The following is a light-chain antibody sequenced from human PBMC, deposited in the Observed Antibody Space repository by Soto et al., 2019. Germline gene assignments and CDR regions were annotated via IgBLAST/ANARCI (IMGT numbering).Light chain of an antibody. CDR3: CSYVDTDTWV. V-gene: IGLV2-11*01. Sequence: QSFLTQPRSVSGSPGQSVTISCTGTNSDVGGYNYVSWYQQYPGKAPKLMISGVSERPSGVPDRFSGSKSGNTASLTISGLQAEDEADYYCCSYVDTDTWVSGGGTKVTVL. J-gene: IGLJ3*02. CDR1: NSDVGGYNY. CDR2: GVS.